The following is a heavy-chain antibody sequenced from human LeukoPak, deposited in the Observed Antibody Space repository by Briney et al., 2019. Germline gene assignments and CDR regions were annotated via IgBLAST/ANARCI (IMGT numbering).Heavy chain of an antibody. D-gene: IGHD5-12*01. CDR2: INTDGSST. CDR3: ARVGGVSGYGHFDY. J-gene: IGHJ4*02. CDR1: GFAFSSYW. Sequence: PGGSLRLSCAASGFAFSSYWMHWVRQAPGKGLVWVSRINTDGSSTSYADSVKGRFTISRDNAKNTLYPQMNSLRAEDTAVYYCARVGGVSGYGHFDYWGQGTLVTVSS. V-gene: IGHV3-74*01.